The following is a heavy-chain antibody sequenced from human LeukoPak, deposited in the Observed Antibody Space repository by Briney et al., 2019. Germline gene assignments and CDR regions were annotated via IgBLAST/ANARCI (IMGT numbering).Heavy chain of an antibody. CDR1: GYSISSGYY. J-gene: IGHJ4*02. CDR3: ARESSEDGYNIDY. V-gene: IGHV4-38-2*02. CDR2: IYHSGST. Sequence: NPSETLSLTCTVSGYSISSGYYWGWVRQPPGKGLEWIGSIYHSGSTYYNPSLKSRVTISVDTSKNQFSLKLSSVTAADTAVYYCARESSEDGYNIDYWGQGTLVTVSS. D-gene: IGHD5-24*01.